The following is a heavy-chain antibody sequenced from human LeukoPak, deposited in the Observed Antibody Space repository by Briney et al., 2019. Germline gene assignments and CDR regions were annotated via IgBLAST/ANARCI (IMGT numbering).Heavy chain of an antibody. CDR1: GGSISSGGYY. CDR3: ARRGLDYGDYRGAFDI. D-gene: IGHD4-17*01. Sequence: SETLSLTCAVSGGSISSGGYYWSWIRQHPGTGLEWIGYIYYSGSTYYNPSLKSRVTISVDTSKNQFSLKLSSVTAADTAVYYCARRGLDYGDYRGAFDIWGQGTMVTVSS. CDR2: IYYSGST. J-gene: IGHJ3*02. V-gene: IGHV4-31*11.